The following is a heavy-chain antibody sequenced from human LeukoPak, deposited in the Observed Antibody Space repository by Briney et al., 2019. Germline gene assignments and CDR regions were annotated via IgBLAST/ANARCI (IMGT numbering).Heavy chain of an antibody. Sequence: ASVKVSCKASGYTFTGYYMHWVRQAPGQGLEWMGWINPNSGGTNYAQKFQGWVTMTRDTSISTAYMELSRLRSDDTAVYYCARALINYYGPPEGAFDIWGQGTMVTVSS. CDR2: INPNSGGT. CDR3: ARALINYYGPPEGAFDI. D-gene: IGHD3-10*01. V-gene: IGHV1-2*04. J-gene: IGHJ3*02. CDR1: GYTFTGYY.